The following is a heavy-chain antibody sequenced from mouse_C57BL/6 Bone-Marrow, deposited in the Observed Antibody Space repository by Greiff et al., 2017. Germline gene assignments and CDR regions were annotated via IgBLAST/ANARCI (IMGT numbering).Heavy chain of an antibody. D-gene: IGHD1-1*01. Sequence: QVQLQQSGPELVKPGASVKLSCKASGYTFTSYDINWVKQRPGQGLEWIGWLYPRDGSTKYNEKFKGKATLTVATSSSTAYMELHSLTSEDSAVYFWARIEFDGSSGDWYVDVWGTGTTVTVSS. CDR3: ARIEFDGSSGDWYVDV. V-gene: IGHV1-85*01. CDR2: LYPRDGST. CDR1: GYTFTSYD. J-gene: IGHJ1*03.